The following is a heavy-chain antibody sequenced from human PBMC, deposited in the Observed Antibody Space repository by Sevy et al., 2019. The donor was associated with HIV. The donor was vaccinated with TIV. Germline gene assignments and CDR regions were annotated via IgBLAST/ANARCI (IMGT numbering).Heavy chain of an antibody. CDR3: ARDSSSWYHNWFDP. CDR2: INTNTGNP. V-gene: IGHV7-4-1*02. J-gene: IGHJ5*02. CDR1: GYTFTSYA. D-gene: IGHD6-13*01. Sequence: ASVEVSCKASGYTFTSYAMNWVRQAPGQGLEWMGWINTNTGNPTYAQGFTGRFVFSLDTSVSTAYLQISSLKAEDTAVYYCARDSSSWYHNWFDPWGQGTLVTVSS.